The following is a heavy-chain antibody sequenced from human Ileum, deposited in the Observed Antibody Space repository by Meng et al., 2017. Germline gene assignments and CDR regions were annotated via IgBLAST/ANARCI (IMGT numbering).Heavy chain of an antibody. J-gene: IGHJ5*01. CDR3: AFDF. Sequence: VQLVGSGGGLVQPGGSLRLSCAASGFPFSFYAMSWVRQAPGMGLEWVSLISGNGDNTDYADSVKGRFTISRDNSKDMLYLQMNSLRVEDTAIYYCAFDFWGQGTLVTVSS. CDR2: ISGNGDNT. CDR1: GFPFSFYA. V-gene: IGHV3-23*04.